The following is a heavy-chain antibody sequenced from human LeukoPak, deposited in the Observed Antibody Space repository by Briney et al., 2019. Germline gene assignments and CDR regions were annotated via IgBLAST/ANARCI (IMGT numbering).Heavy chain of an antibody. V-gene: IGHV1-2*02. CDR3: ARDPNSSSWHDY. Sequence: ASVKVSCKASGYTFTSDGISWVRHAPGQGLEWMGWINPNSGGTNYAQKFQGRVTMTRDTSISTAYMELSRLRSDDTAVYYCARDPNSSSWHDYWGQGTLVTVSS. D-gene: IGHD6-13*01. J-gene: IGHJ4*02. CDR2: INPNSGGT. CDR1: GYTFTSDG.